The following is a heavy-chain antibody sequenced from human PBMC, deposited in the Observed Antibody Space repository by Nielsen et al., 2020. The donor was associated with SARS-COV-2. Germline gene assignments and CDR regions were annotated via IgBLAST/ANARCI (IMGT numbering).Heavy chain of an antibody. Sequence: GESLKISCVASGFTFDDFAMHWDRQAPGKGLEWVALISSGGSKKYYRNSVKGRFTFSRDNSKNILLLQMNDLRTEDTATYYCARGRRDYHMLTGDFDSWGQGTLVTVSS. CDR2: ISSGGSKK. CDR1: GFTFDDFA. CDR3: ARGRRDYHMLTGDFDS. V-gene: IGHV3-30*03. D-gene: IGHD3-9*01. J-gene: IGHJ4*02.